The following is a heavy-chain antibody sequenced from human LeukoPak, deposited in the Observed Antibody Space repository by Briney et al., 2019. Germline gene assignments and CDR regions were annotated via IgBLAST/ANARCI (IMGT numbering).Heavy chain of an antibody. CDR1: GVTFNNHA. V-gene: IGHV3-9*01. D-gene: IGHD4-17*01. Sequence: PGGSLRLSCAASGVTFNNHAMHWVRQAPGKGLEWVSGISWNSDNIGYADSVKGRFTISRDNAKNSLYLQMNSLRDEDTALYYCAKDLYDYGDYVYGMDVWGQGTTVTVSS. CDR2: ISWNSDNI. CDR3: AKDLYDYGDYVYGMDV. J-gene: IGHJ6*02.